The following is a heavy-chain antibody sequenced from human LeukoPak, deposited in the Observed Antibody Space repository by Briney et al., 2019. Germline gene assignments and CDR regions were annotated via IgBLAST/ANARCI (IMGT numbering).Heavy chain of an antibody. D-gene: IGHD2-2*01. CDR1: GGSFSGYY. CDR3: ARPGYCSSTSCYGGYYYYYMDV. J-gene: IGHJ6*03. Sequence: SETLSLTCAVSGGSFSGYYWCWIRQPPRKGLEWVGEMNISGSTNYNPSLKIRVTISVDTAKNQFHLKLGSVTVADTAVYDCARPGYCSSTSCYGGYYYYYMDVWGKGTTVTVSS. V-gene: IGHV4-34*01. CDR2: MNISGST.